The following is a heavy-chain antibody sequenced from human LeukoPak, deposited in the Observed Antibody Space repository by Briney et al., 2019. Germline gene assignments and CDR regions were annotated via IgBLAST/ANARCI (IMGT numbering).Heavy chain of an antibody. V-gene: IGHV3-30-3*01. D-gene: IGHD3-3*01. CDR1: GFTFSSYA. CDR2: ISYDGSNK. CDR3: ARDAWSGGYYFDY. Sequence: GALRLSRAASGFTFSSYAMHWGRQAPGKGVEGVAVISYDGSNKYYADSVKGRFTISRDNSKNTLYLQMNSLRAEDTAVYYCARDAWSGGYYFDYWGQGTLVTVSS. J-gene: IGHJ4*02.